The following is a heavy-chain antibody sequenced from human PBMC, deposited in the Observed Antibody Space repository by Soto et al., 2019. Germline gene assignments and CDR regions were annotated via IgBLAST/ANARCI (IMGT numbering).Heavy chain of an antibody. J-gene: IGHJ6*02. Sequence: GGSLRLSCAASGFTFDDYGMSWVRQAPGKGLEWVSGINWNGGSTGYADSVKGRFTISRDNAKNSLYLQMNSLRAEDTALYYCARHLLGGSGSYGSYYYYYGMDVWGQGTTVTVSS. CDR3: ARHLLGGSGSYGSYYYYYGMDV. CDR1: GFTFDDYG. D-gene: IGHD3-10*01. CDR2: INWNGGST. V-gene: IGHV3-20*04.